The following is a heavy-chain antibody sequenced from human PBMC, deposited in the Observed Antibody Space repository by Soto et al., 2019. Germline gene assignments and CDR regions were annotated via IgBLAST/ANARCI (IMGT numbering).Heavy chain of an antibody. CDR1: GGTFSSYA. V-gene: IGHV1-69*01. Sequence: QVQLVQSGAEVKKPGSSVKVSCKASGGTFSSYAISWVRQAPGQGLEWMGGIIPIFGTANYEQKFQGRVTIPPEDSRSTASLEVGSRGSEDRAGYYGAGDSGVGGGRYYGKGGFDYWGQGTLVTVSS. CDR2: IIPIFGTA. CDR3: AGDSGVGGGRYYGKGGFDY. D-gene: IGHD1-26*01. J-gene: IGHJ4*02.